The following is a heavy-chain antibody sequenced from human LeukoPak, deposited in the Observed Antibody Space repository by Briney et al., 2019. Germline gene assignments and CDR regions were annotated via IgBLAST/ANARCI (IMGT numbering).Heavy chain of an antibody. CDR3: ARLRYYYDSSGGYYYYYGMDV. D-gene: IGHD3-22*01. J-gene: IGHJ6*02. V-gene: IGHV4-61*05. Sequence: PSETLSLTCTVSGGSISSSSYYWSWIRQPPGKGLEWIGYIYYSGSTNYNPSLKSRVTISVDTSKNQFSLKLSSVTAADTAVYYCARLRYYYDSSGGYYYYYGMDVWGQGTTVTVSS. CDR2: IYYSGST. CDR1: GGSISSSSYY.